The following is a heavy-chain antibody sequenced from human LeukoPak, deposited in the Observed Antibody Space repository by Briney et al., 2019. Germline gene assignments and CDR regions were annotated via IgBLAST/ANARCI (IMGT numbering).Heavy chain of an antibody. CDR3: AREVDIRLGELSSFDY. J-gene: IGHJ4*02. D-gene: IGHD3-16*02. V-gene: IGHV3-48*02. CDR1: GFAFSVYA. Sequence: GGSLRLSCAASGFAFSVYAMSWLRQPPGKGLEWVSYISTSSSTIYYADSVKGRFTISRDNAKNSLYLQMNSLRDEDTAMYYCAREVDIRLGELSSFDYWGQGTLVTVSS. CDR2: ISTSSSTI.